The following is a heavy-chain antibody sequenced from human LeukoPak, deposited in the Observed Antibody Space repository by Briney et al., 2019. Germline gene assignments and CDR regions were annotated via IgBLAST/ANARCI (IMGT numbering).Heavy chain of an antibody. J-gene: IGHJ4*02. V-gene: IGHV1-24*01. D-gene: IGHD6-19*01. CDR2: FDPEDGET. CDR3: ATDHPVAVAGTYDY. Sequence: ASVKVSCKVSVYTLTELSMHWVRQAPGKGLEWMGGFDPEDGETIYAQKFQGRVTMTEDTSTDTAYMELSSLRSEDTAVYYCATDHPVAVAGTYDYWGQGTLVTVSS. CDR1: VYTLTELS.